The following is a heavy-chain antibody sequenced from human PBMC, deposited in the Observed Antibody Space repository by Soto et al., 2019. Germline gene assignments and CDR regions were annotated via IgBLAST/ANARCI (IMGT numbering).Heavy chain of an antibody. J-gene: IGHJ6*04. V-gene: IGHV3-9*02. Sequence: SLRLSCAASEFSSDDYAMHWVRQAPGKGLEWVSGIYWASSRIGYADSVKGRFTTSRDNAKNSLYLQMNSLRVDDTALYYCTKDMTAGGADVWGKGTMVTVSS. CDR3: TKDMTAGGADV. CDR1: EFSSDDYA. D-gene: IGHD2-21*01. CDR2: IYWASSRI.